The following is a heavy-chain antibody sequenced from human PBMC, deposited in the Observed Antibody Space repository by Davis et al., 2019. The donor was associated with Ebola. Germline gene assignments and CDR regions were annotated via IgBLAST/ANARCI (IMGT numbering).Heavy chain of an antibody. V-gene: IGHV3-23*01. Sequence: PGGSLRLSCAASGSTVSSYTMSWLRQVPGKGLEWVSSISGASGGRKDYADSVTGRFTISRDNSKNTVYLQMTSLRAEDTAIYYCEKEVSNHLGQGTQVTVSS. CDR1: GSTVSSYT. D-gene: IGHD5/OR15-5a*01. CDR2: ISGASGGRK. J-gene: IGHJ4*02. CDR3: EKEVSNH.